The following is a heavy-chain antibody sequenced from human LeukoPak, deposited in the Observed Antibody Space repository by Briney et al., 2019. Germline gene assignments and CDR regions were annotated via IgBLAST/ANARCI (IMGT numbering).Heavy chain of an antibody. CDR1: GGSFSGYY. CDR2: INHSGST. V-gene: IGHV4-34*01. D-gene: IGHD1-26*01. J-gene: IGHJ4*02. Sequence: SGTLSLTCAVYGGSFSGYYWSWIRQPPGKGLEWIGEINHSGSTNYNPSLKSRVTISVDTSKNQFSLKLSSVTAADTAVYYCARVGRWERQRDYWGQGTLVTVSS. CDR3: ARVGRWERQRDY.